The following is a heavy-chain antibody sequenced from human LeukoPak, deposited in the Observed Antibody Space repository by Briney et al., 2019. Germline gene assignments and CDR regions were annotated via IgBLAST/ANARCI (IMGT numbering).Heavy chain of an antibody. CDR3: ARWVIVGATTSRDY. Sequence: ASVEVSCKASGYTFTGYYMHWVRQAPGQGLEWMGWINPNSGGTNYAQKFQGRVTMTRDTSISTAYMELSRLRSDDTAVYYCARWVIVGATTSRDYWGQGTLVTVSS. D-gene: IGHD1-26*01. J-gene: IGHJ4*02. CDR1: GYTFTGYY. V-gene: IGHV1-2*02. CDR2: INPNSGGT.